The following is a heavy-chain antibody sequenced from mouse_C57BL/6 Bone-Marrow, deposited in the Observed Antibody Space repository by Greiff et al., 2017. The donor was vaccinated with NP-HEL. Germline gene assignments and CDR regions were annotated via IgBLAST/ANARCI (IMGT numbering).Heavy chain of an antibody. Sequence: VQLQQSGPELVKPGASVKISCKASGYAFSSSWMNWVKQRPGKGLEWIGRIYPGDGDTNYNGKFKGKATLTADKSSSTAYMQLSSLTSEDSAVYFGARWLLQGYWVQGTTLTVSS. D-gene: IGHD2-3*01. CDR1: GYAFSSSW. V-gene: IGHV1-82*01. J-gene: IGHJ2*01. CDR2: IYPGDGDT. CDR3: ARWLLQGY.